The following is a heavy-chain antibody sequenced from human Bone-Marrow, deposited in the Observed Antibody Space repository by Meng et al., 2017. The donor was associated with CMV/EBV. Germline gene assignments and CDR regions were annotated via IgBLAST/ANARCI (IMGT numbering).Heavy chain of an antibody. J-gene: IGHJ4*02. V-gene: IGHV3-30*04. Sequence: GESLKISCAASGFAFSSYAMHWVRQAPGKGLEWVALISYDGTYKYYADSVKGRFLIARDNSQNTLYLQMNSLRAEDTALYYCSRLLTKGFDYWGQGTRVTVSS. CDR2: ISYDGTYK. CDR3: SRLLTKGFDY. CDR1: GFAFSSYA. D-gene: IGHD2-8*01.